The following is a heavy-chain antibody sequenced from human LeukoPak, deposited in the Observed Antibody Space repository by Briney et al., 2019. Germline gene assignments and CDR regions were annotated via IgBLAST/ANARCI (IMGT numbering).Heavy chain of an antibody. CDR1: GFTFSSYA. J-gene: IGHJ3*02. CDR3: AKDGGVVAATQGAFDI. D-gene: IGHD2-15*01. CDR2: ISGSGGST. V-gene: IGHV3-23*01. Sequence: GGSLRLSCAASGFTFSSYAMSWVRQAPGKGLEWVSAISGSGGSTYYADSVKGRFTISRDNSKNTLYLQMNSLRAEDTAVYYCAKDGGVVAATQGAFDIWGQGTMVTVSS.